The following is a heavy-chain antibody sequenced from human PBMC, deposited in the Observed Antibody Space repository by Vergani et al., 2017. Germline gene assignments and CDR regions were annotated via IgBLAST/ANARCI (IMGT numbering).Heavy chain of an antibody. CDR1: GGSFSGYY. CDR2: INHSGSN. Sequence: QVQLQQWGAGLLKPSETLSLTCAVYGGSFSGYYWSWIRQPPGKGLEWIGEINHSGSNNYNPSLKSRVTISVDTSMNQFSLKLSSVTAADTAVYYCARGTGGITMVRGVYYLDYWGQGTLVTVSS. CDR3: ARGTGGITMVRGVYYLDY. J-gene: IGHJ4*02. V-gene: IGHV4-34*01. D-gene: IGHD3-10*01.